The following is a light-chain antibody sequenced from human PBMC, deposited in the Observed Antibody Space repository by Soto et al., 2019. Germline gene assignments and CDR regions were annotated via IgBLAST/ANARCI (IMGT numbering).Light chain of an antibody. CDR1: SSDVGGYNC. CDR2: EVS. V-gene: IGLV2-14*01. CDR3: SSYTSSNILEYV. J-gene: IGLJ1*01. Sequence: HSALTQAASVSGSPGQSITISCTGTSSDVGGYNCVSWYQQHPGKAPKLMIYEVSNRPSGVSNRFSGSKSGNTASLTISGLQAEDEADYYCSSYTSSNILEYVFGTGTKVTVL.